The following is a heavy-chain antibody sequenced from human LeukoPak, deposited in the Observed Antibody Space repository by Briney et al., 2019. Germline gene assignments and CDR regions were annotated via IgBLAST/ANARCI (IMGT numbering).Heavy chain of an antibody. Sequence: SETLSLTCTVSGGSISDSYYWGWIRQPPGKGLEWIGNLYYSGHTYFNPSLQSRVTISLDTSKNQFSLKLSSVTAADTAVYYCARDPGITSSGGFDPWGQGTLVTVSS. CDR3: ARDPGITSSGGFDP. J-gene: IGHJ5*02. CDR1: GGSISDSYY. D-gene: IGHD1-26*01. V-gene: IGHV4-39*07. CDR2: LYYSGHT.